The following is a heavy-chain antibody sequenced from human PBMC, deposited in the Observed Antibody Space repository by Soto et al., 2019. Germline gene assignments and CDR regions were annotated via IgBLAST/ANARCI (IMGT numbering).Heavy chain of an antibody. V-gene: IGHV5-51*01. J-gene: IGHJ6*02. CDR1: GYSFTTYW. Sequence: GEYLKISCQAPGYSFTTYWITWVRQLPGKGLEWMGIIYPSDSYTKYNPSFQGQVTISADKSITTGYLRWTSLKASDTAIYYCAASIFYYGMDVWGQGTTVTVS. CDR2: IYPSDSYT. CDR3: AASIFYYGMDV.